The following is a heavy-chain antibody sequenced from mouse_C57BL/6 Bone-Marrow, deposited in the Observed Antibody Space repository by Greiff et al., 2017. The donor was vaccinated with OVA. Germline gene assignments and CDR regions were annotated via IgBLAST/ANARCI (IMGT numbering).Heavy chain of an antibody. D-gene: IGHD2-5*01. CDR2: IWRGGST. J-gene: IGHJ2*01. V-gene: IGHV2-5*01. Sequence: VQLQQSGPGLVQPSQCLSITCTVSGFSLTSYGVHWVRQSPGKGLEWLGVIWRGGSTDYNAAFMSRLSITKDNSKSQVFFKMNSLQADDTAIYYCAKEYYSNYFYYLDYWGQGTTLTVSS. CDR1: GFSLTSYG. CDR3: AKEYYSNYFYYLDY.